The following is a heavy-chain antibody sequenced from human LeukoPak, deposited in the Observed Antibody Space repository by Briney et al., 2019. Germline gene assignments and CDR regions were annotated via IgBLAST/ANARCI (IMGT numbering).Heavy chain of an antibody. CDR3: ARERGNYVETIFDY. J-gene: IGHJ4*02. CDR2: IIPIFGIA. D-gene: IGHD4-11*01. CDR1: GGTFSSYA. V-gene: IGHV1-69*04. Sequence: ASVKVSCKASGGTFSSYAISWVRQAPGQGLEWMGRIIPIFGIANYAQKFQGRVTITADKSTSTAYMELSSLRSEDTAVYYCARERGNYVETIFDYWGQGTLVTVSS.